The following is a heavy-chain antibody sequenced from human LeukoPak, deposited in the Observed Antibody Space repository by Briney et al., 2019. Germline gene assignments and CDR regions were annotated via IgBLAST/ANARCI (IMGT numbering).Heavy chain of an antibody. Sequence: GAPVKVSCKASGYTFTGYYMHWVRQAPGQGLEWMGWINPNSGGTNYAQKFQGRVTMTRDTSISTAYMELSRLRSDDTAVYYCARGLPRRLYAFDIWGQGTMVTVSS. CDR1: GYTFTGYY. D-gene: IGHD3-16*01. CDR3: ARGLPRRLYAFDI. V-gene: IGHV1-2*02. CDR2: INPNSGGT. J-gene: IGHJ3*02.